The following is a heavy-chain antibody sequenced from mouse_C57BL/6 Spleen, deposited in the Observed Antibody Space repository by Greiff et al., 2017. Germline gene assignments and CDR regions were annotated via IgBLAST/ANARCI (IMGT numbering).Heavy chain of an antibody. V-gene: IGHV1-15*01. CDR3: TPIYDGYYYAMDY. CDR1: GYTFTDYE. CDR2: IDPETGGT. Sequence: VQLVESGAELVRPGASVTLSCKASGYTFTDYEMHWVKQTPVHGLEGIGAIDPETGGTAYNQKFKGKAILTADKSSSTAYMELRSLTSEDSAVYYCTPIYDGYYYAMDYWGQGTSVTVSS. D-gene: IGHD2-3*01. J-gene: IGHJ4*01.